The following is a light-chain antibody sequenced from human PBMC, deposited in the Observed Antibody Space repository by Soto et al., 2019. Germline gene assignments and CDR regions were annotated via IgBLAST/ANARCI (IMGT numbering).Light chain of an antibody. CDR3: QQRSNWPPIT. Sequence: EIVLTQSPATLSLSPGESATLSCRASQSVGSNLAWYQHKPGQAPWLLIFDASNRATGIPARFSGGGSGTDFTLTISRLEPEDFAVYYCQQRSNWPPITVGQGTRLEIK. CDR1: QSVGSN. CDR2: DAS. J-gene: IGKJ5*01. V-gene: IGKV3-11*01.